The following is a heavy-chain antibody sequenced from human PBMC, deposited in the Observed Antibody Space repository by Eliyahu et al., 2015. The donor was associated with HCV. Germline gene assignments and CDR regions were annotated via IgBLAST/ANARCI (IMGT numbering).Heavy chain of an antibody. D-gene: IGHD6-19*01. V-gene: IGHV4-59*01. J-gene: IGHJ5*02. CDR3: ASGGGGIAVTGTGGWFDP. CDR2: IHYSGSA. Sequence: QVQLQESGPGLVKPSETLSLTCXVSGGSITXXYWSWIRXPPGKGLEWIGYIHYSGSANYNPSLKSRVTISIDTSKNQFSLNLTSVTAADTAMYYCASGGGGIAVTGTGGWFDPWGQGTLVTVSS. CDR1: GGSITXXY.